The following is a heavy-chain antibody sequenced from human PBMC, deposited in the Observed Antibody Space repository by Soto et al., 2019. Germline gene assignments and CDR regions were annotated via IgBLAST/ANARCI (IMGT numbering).Heavy chain of an antibody. CDR2: ISGNSGVT. CDR3: AKDPSVNTAYYFDY. J-gene: IGHJ4*02. D-gene: IGHD2-2*02. V-gene: IGHV3-23*01. Sequence: GGSLRLSCAASGFTFSNYDMSWVRQAPGKGLEWVSGISGNSGVTYYADSVKGRFTISRDNSKNTVFLQMNSLRAEDTALYFCAKDPSVNTAYYFDYWGQGTLVTVS. CDR1: GFTFSNYD.